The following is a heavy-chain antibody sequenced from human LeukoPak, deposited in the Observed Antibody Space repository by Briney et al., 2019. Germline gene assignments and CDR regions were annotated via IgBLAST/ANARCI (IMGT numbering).Heavy chain of an antibody. CDR1: GFTFSSYS. Sequence: GGSLRLSCAASGFTFSSYSMNWVRQAPGKGLEWVSYISSSSSTIYYADSVKGRFTISRDNAKNSLYLQMNSLRAGDTAVYYCARAFPPPYNWNDADYAFDIWGQGTMVTVSS. J-gene: IGHJ3*02. CDR3: ARAFPPPYNWNDADYAFDI. D-gene: IGHD1-1*01. V-gene: IGHV3-48*01. CDR2: ISSSSSTI.